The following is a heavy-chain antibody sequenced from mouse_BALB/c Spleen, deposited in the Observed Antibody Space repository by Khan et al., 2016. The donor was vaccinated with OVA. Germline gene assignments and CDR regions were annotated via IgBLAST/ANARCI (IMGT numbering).Heavy chain of an antibody. V-gene: IGHV2-6-1*01. Sequence: QVQLKQSGPGLVAPSQSLSITCTISGFSLTNYGVHWVRQPPGKGLEWLVVIWSDGSTTYNSALKSRLTISKDKSKSQVFLKMNSLQTDDTAMYFCAKQPYYHYNVMDYWGQGTLVTVSA. J-gene: IGHJ4*01. CDR2: IWSDGST. D-gene: IGHD2-10*01. CDR1: GFSLTNYG. CDR3: AKQPYYHYNVMDY.